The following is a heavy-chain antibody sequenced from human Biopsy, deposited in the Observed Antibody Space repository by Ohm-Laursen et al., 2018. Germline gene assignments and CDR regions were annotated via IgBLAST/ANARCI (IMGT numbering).Heavy chain of an antibody. J-gene: IGHJ5*02. CDR2: MNPDSGGT. D-gene: IGHD3-10*01. CDR1: GHTLTGHY. V-gene: IGHV1-2*02. CDR3: ARDTGDGSGNYGGCFDP. Sequence: ASVKVSCKASGHTLTGHYMHWVRQAPGQGPEWMGWMNPDSGGTKYARKFQGRVTMTRDTSISTAYMELSSLRSDDTAVYYCARDTGDGSGNYGGCFDPWGQGTLVTVSS.